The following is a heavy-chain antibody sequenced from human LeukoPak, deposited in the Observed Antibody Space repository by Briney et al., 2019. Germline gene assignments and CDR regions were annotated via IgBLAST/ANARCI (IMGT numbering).Heavy chain of an antibody. CDR3: AARDNGNDLLSYHAMDV. J-gene: IGHJ6*04. D-gene: IGHD1-1*01. Sequence: SVKVSCKASGGSFRRYAFAWVRQAPGQGLEWMGGIMPVLDTGSYAQGFQGRVTITADRSTSTAYMELRSLRPEDTALYYCAARDNGNDLLSYHAMDVWATGPRSPSPQ. CDR1: GGSFRRYA. V-gene: IGHV1-69*06. CDR2: IMPVLDTG.